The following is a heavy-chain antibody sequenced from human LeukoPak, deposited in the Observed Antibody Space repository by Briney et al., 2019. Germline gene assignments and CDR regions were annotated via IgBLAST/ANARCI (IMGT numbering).Heavy chain of an antibody. Sequence: SETLSLTCTVSGGSISSSSYYWGWIRQPPGKGLEWIGSIYYSGSTYYNPSLKSRVTISVDTSKNQFSLKLSSVTAADTAVYYCARDMLDGDNGAYWGQGTLVTVSS. CDR1: GGSISSSSYY. J-gene: IGHJ4*02. D-gene: IGHD4-17*01. CDR3: ARDMLDGDNGAY. CDR2: IYYSGST. V-gene: IGHV4-39*07.